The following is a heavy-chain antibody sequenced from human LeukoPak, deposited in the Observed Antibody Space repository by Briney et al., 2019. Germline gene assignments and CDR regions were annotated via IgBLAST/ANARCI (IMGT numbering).Heavy chain of an antibody. CDR1: GFTFSTYA. CDR3: ARTSSLTPTPSFDY. Sequence: PGGSLRLSCAASGFTFSTYAMNWVRQAPGKGLEWVSSISSSSIYIYYADSLKGRFTISRGSAKNSLFLQMNSLRVEDTAVYYCARTSSLTPTPSFDYWGQGTLVTVSS. D-gene: IGHD2-15*01. V-gene: IGHV3-21*01. J-gene: IGHJ4*02. CDR2: ISSSSIYI.